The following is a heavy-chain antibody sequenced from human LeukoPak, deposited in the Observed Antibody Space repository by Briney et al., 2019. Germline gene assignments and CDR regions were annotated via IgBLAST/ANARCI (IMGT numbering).Heavy chain of an antibody. CDR3: ASQGKDCSGGSCYSGVRYFDY. CDR2: INHSGST. Sequence: SETLSVTCAVYGGSFSGYYWSWIRQPPGKGLEWIGEINHSGSTNYNPSLKSRVTISVDTSKNQFSLKLSSVTAADTAVYYCASQGKDCSGGSCYSGVRYFDYWGQGTLVTVSS. D-gene: IGHD2-15*01. J-gene: IGHJ4*02. V-gene: IGHV4-34*01. CDR1: GGSFSGYY.